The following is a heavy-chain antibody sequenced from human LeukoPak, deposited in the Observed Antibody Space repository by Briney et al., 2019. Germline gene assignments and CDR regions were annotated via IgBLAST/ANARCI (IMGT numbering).Heavy chain of an antibody. V-gene: IGHV4-59*01. CDR2: IYYSGST. Sequence: PSETLSLTCTVPGASISSYYRSWIRHPPVHGLESLGYIYYSGSTNYNPSLKSRVTISVDTSKNQFSLKLSSVTAADTAVYYCARDAKSDYGGNSWHAFDIWGQGTMVTVSS. D-gene: IGHD4-23*01. CDR1: GASISSYY. CDR3: ARDAKSDYGGNSWHAFDI. J-gene: IGHJ3*02.